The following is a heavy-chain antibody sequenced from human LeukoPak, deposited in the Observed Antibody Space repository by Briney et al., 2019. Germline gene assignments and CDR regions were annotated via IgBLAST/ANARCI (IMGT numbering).Heavy chain of an antibody. V-gene: IGHV3-73*01. Sequence: PGGSLRLSCAASGFTFSGSAMHWVRQASGKGLEWVGRIRSKANSYATAYAASVKGRFTISRDDSKNTAYLQMNSLKTEDTAVYYCTRPGGVYNWFDPWGQGTLVTVSS. D-gene: IGHD2-8*01. CDR1: GFTFSGSA. CDR3: TRPGGVYNWFDP. J-gene: IGHJ5*02. CDR2: IRSKANSYAT.